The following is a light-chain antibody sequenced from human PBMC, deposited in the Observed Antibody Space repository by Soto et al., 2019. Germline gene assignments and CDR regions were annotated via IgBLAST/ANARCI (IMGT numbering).Light chain of an antibody. J-gene: IGLJ1*01. CDR1: SSDVGGYDY. V-gene: IGLV2-14*01. Sequence: QSALTQPSSLSVSPGQSITIAFTGTSSDVGGYDYVSWYQQHPGTAPRLIIFEVTNRPSGVSNRFSGSKSGNTASLTISGLQAEDEADYYCTSYTSSSTQVFGTGTKVTVL. CDR3: TSYTSSSTQV. CDR2: EVT.